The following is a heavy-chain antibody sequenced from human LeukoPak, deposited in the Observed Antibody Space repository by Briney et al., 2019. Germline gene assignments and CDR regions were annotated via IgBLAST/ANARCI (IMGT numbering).Heavy chain of an antibody. CDR2: IYYSGST. V-gene: IGHV4-39*01. D-gene: IGHD6-19*01. CDR1: GGSISSSSYY. CDR3: VRHLGIEQWLSTSWFDP. Sequence: SETLSLTCTVSGGSISSSSYYWGWIRQPPGKGLEWIGSIYYSGSTYYNPSLKSRVTISVDTSKNQFSLKLSSVTAADTAVYYCVRHLGIEQWLSTSWFDPWGQGTLVTVSS. J-gene: IGHJ5*02.